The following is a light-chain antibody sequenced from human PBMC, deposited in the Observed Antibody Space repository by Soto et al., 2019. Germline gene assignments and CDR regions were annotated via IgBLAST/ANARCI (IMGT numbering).Light chain of an antibody. V-gene: IGKV3D-20*02. CDR1: ESVRSTN. J-gene: IGKJ4*01. CDR3: QQRSNWLT. Sequence: EIVLTQSPGTLSLSPGERATLSCRASESVRSTNLAWYQHKPGQAPRLLIYGASSRATGIPDRFSASGSGTDFTLTISRLEPEDFAVYYCQQRSNWLTFGGGTKVEIK. CDR2: GAS.